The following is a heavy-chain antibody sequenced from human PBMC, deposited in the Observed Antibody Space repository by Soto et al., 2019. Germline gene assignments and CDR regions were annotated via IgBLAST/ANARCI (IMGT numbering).Heavy chain of an antibody. J-gene: IGHJ4*02. Sequence: ASVKVSCKASGYTFTSYDIYWVRQATGQGLEWMGWMNPNTGNSGYAQKFQGRVTVTSDTSINTVYMELSSLRSEDTAVYYCARRAETNGWNGFGADKYYFDFWGQGTLVTVSS. D-gene: IGHD1-1*01. CDR2: MNPNTGNS. CDR3: ARRAETNGWNGFGADKYYFDF. CDR1: GYTFTSYD. V-gene: IGHV1-8*01.